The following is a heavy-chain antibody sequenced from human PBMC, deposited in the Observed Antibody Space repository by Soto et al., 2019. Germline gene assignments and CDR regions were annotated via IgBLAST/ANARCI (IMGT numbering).Heavy chain of an antibody. Sequence: VGSLRLSCAASGFTFSSYAMSWVRQAPGKGLEWVSAISGSGGSTYYADSVKGRFTISRDNSKNTLYLQMNSLRAEDTAVYYCAKDSKDIVVVPVYFDYWGQGTLVTVSS. CDR1: GFTFSSYA. CDR2: ISGSGGST. J-gene: IGHJ4*02. D-gene: IGHD2-2*01. CDR3: AKDSKDIVVVPVYFDY. V-gene: IGHV3-23*01.